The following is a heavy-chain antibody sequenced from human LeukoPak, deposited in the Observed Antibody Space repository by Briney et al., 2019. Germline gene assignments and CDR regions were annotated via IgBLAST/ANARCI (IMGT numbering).Heavy chain of an antibody. J-gene: IGHJ4*02. CDR2: IYPDDSET. Sequence: GESLKISCKGSGYSFTNYWIAWVRQMPGKGLEWMGIIYPDDSETRYNPSFQGQVTISADWCISTAYLQWSSLKASDTAMYYCARRPPYSSSSYYFDYWGQGALVTVSS. D-gene: IGHD6-6*01. CDR1: GYSFTNYW. V-gene: IGHV5-51*01. CDR3: ARRPPYSSSSYYFDY.